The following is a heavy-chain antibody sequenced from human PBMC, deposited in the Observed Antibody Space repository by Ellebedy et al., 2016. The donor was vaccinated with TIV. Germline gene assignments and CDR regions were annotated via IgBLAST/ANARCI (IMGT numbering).Heavy chain of an antibody. V-gene: IGHV3-15*07. D-gene: IGHD2-15*01. CDR2: IKSKTDGGTT. J-gene: IGHJ4*02. CDR3: TTGGGGSYWD. CDR1: AFSFSSAW. Sequence: GESLKISCAASAFSFSSAWMNWVRQAPGKGLEWVGRIKSKTDGGTTDYAAPVKGRFTISRDDSKNTLYLRMNSLKTEDTAVYYCTTGGGGSYWDWGQGTLVTVSS.